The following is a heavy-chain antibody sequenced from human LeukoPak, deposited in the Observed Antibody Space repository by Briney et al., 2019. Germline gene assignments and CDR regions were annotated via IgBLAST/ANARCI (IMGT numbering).Heavy chain of an antibody. CDR1: GGPFSGYY. D-gene: IGHD2-21*02. CDR3: AREVTGAFDI. V-gene: IGHV4-34*01. Sequence: SETLSLTCAVYGGPFSGYYWSWIRQPPGKGLEWIGEINHSGSTNYNPSLKSRVTISVDTSKNQFSLKLSSVTAADTAVYYCAREVTGAFDIWGQGTMVTVSS. CDR2: INHSGST. J-gene: IGHJ3*02.